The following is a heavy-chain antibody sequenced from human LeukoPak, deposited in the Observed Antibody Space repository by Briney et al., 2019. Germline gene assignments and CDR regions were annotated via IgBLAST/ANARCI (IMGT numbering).Heavy chain of an antibody. CDR1: GGSFSGYY. CDR3: ARLDYYYYYMDV. CDR2: INHSGST. V-gene: IGHV4-34*01. J-gene: IGHJ6*03. Sequence: SETLSLTCAVYGGSFSGYYWSWIRQPPGKGLEWIGEINHSGSTNYNPSLKSRVTISVDTSKNQFSLKLSSVTAADTAVYYCARLDYYYYYMDVWGKGTTVTISS.